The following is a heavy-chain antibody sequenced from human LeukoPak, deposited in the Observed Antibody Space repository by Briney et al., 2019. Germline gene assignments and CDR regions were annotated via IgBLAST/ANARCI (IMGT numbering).Heavy chain of an antibody. Sequence: GGSLRLSCAASGFTFSSYAMSWVRQAPGKGLEWVSVMSGSGGSTYYADSVKGRFTISRDNSKNTLYLQMNSLRAEDTAVYYCARGMYQLEKWGQGTLVTVSS. D-gene: IGHD1-1*01. CDR2: MSGSGGST. J-gene: IGHJ4*02. V-gene: IGHV3-23*01. CDR1: GFTFSSYA. CDR3: ARGMYQLEK.